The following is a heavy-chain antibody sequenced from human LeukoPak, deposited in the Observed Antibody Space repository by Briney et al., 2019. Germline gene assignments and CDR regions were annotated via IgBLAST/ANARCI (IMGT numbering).Heavy chain of an antibody. J-gene: IGHJ3*02. D-gene: IGHD3-10*01. V-gene: IGHV3-7*01. CDR1: GLTFSNYW. CDR2: IKHDGSEK. CDR3: ARKLMVRGVAFDI. Sequence: GGSLRLSCAASGLTFSNYWMSWVRQGPGKGLEWVANIKHDGSEKYYIDSVKGRFTISRDNAKNSVYLQMNSLRAEDTAVYYCARKLMVRGVAFDIWGQGTMVTVSS.